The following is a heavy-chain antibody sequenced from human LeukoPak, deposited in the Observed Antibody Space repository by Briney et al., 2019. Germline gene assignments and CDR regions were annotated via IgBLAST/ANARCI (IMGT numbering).Heavy chain of an antibody. CDR2: IDSDGSST. D-gene: IGHD6-19*01. V-gene: IGHV3-74*01. CDR3: ARDFKAVAGTSHEVFDY. CDR1: GVTFSYYR. Sequence: PGGSLRLSSAAPGVTFSYYRMHWVRQAPGKGLVWVSRIDSDGSSTSYAGSVKGRFTISRDNAKNSLYLQVNSLRAEDTAVYYCARDFKAVAGTSHEVFDYWGQGTLVTVSS. J-gene: IGHJ4*02.